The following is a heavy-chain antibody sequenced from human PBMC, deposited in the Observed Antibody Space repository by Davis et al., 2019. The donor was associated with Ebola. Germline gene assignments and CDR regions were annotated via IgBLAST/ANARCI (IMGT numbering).Heavy chain of an antibody. D-gene: IGHD6-19*01. J-gene: IGHJ4*02. CDR2: IYYSGST. Sequence: MPSETLSLTCTVSGGSISSYYWSWIRQPPGKGLEWIGYIYYSGSTNYNPSLKSRVTISVDTSKNQFSLKLSSVTAADTAVYYCASSIAVAGTSFWGQGTLVTVSS. CDR3: ASSIAVAGTSF. V-gene: IGHV4-59*12. CDR1: GGSISSYY.